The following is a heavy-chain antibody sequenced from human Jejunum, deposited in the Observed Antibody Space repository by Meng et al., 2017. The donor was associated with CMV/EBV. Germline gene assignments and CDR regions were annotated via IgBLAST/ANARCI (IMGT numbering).Heavy chain of an antibody. J-gene: IGHJ4*02. CDR2: MKTDGSEK. V-gene: IGHV3-7*01. Sequence: LSCAAAGFIFRNYWMSWARQAPGRGLEWVARMKTDGSEKYYVDSVKGRFTMSRDNAKNSLYLQMNSLRAEDTAVYYCARGNALDYWGLGTLVTVSS. CDR1: GFIFRNYW. CDR3: ARGNALDY.